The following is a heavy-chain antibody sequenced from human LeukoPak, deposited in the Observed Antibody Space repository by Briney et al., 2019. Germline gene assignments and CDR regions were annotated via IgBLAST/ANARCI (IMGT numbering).Heavy chain of an antibody. Sequence: GASVKVSCKASGGTFSSYAISWVRQAPGQGLEWMGWISAYNGNTNYAQKLQGRVTMTTDTSTSTAYMELRSLRSDDTAVYYCARDLGYCSGGSCLPDYWGQGTLVTVSS. V-gene: IGHV1-18*01. CDR3: ARDLGYCSGGSCLPDY. CDR1: GGTFSSYA. J-gene: IGHJ4*02. D-gene: IGHD2-15*01. CDR2: ISAYNGNT.